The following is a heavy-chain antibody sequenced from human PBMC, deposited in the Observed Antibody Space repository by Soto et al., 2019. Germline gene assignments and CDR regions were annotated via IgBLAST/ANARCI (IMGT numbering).Heavy chain of an antibody. CDR2: ISAYNGNT. V-gene: IGHV1-18*04. CDR1: GYTFTSYG. D-gene: IGHD1-7*01. CDR3: ARDQGGELPYYYCGMDV. Sequence: ASVKVSCKASGYTFTSYGISWVRQAPGQGLEWMGWISAYNGNTNYAQKLQGRVTMTTDTSTSTAYMELRSLRSDDTAVYYCARDQGGELPYYYCGMDVWGQGTTVTVSS. J-gene: IGHJ6*02.